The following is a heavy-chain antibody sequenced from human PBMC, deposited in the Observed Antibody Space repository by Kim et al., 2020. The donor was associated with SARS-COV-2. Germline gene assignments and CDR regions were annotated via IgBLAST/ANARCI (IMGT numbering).Heavy chain of an antibody. CDR2: INSNGGGT. Sequence: ASVKVSCKASGYTFTGYYIHWVRQAPGQGPEWMGWINSNGGGTNYPQKFQGRVTMTRDTSITTAYMELSSLRSDDTAIYYCVRRVGTTLSGTLVRWFDPWGQGTPVTVSS. V-gene: IGHV1-2*02. CDR3: VRRVGTTLSGTLVRWFDP. J-gene: IGHJ5*02. CDR1: GYTFTGYY. D-gene: IGHD1-26*01.